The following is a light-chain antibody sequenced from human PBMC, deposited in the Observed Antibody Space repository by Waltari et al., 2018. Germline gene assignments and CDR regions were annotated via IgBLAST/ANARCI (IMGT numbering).Light chain of an antibody. CDR3: QHYGSSPPVT. V-gene: IGKV3-20*01. Sequence: EIVLTQSPGTLSLSPGARATLSCRASQSVSSRFLAWYQQKPGLAPRLLIHGASSRATGIPGRFSGTGSGTDFTLTISRLETEDFAVYYCQHYGSSPPVTFGGGTKVEIK. CDR1: QSVSSRF. CDR2: GAS. J-gene: IGKJ4*01.